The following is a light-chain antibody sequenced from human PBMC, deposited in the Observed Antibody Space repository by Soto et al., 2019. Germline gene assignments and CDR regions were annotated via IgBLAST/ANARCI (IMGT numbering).Light chain of an antibody. J-gene: IGKJ2*01. CDR1: QRVSSSY. CDR2: GAS. V-gene: IGKV3-20*01. Sequence: EIVLTQSPGTLSLSPGERATLSCRAIQRVSSSYLAWYLQKRGHGPRLIIYGASSRATGIPDRFSGSGSWTDFTLTISRLETEDFAVYYCQQYGSSTLYTFGQGTKLEIK. CDR3: QQYGSSTLYT.